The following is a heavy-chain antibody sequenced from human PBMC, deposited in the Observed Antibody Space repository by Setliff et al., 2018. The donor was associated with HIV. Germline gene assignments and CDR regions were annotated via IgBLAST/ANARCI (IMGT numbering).Heavy chain of an antibody. D-gene: IGHD3-3*01. CDR3: AADNYNCNSFDS. CDR1: GYTFTDYY. CDR2: INPNGGYT. J-gene: IGHJ4*02. Sequence: ASVKVSCKASGYTFTDYYIHWVRQAPGQGLEWMGWINPNGGYTNYAQKFLGRVTMTQDTSFTTAYLELSRLGSDDTAVYYCAADNYNCNSFDSWGQGSLVTVSS. V-gene: IGHV1-2*02.